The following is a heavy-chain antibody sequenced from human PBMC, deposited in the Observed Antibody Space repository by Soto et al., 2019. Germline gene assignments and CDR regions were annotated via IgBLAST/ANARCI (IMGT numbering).Heavy chain of an antibody. D-gene: IGHD5-12*01. CDR1: GFTFSNYG. V-gene: IGHV3-30*18. Sequence: QVQMVESGGGVVQPGRSLRLSCAASGFTFSNYGMHWVRQAPGKGLEWVAVISSDGSIKNHADSVKGRFTISRDNSENTVYLQMNSLRAEDTAVYYCAKRKERWLQLGDWGQGTLVTVSS. J-gene: IGHJ4*02. CDR2: ISSDGSIK. CDR3: AKRKERWLQLGD.